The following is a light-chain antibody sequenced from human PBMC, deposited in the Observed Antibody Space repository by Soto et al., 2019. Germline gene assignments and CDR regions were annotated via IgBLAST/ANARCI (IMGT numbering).Light chain of an antibody. V-gene: IGLV2-14*01. Sequence: QSVLTQPASVSGSPGQSITISCTGTSSDVGGYNYVSWYQQHPGKAPKLMIYDVSNRPSGVSNRFSGSKSGNTASLSISGLQAEDEANYYCSSYKSSSTRVFGPGTKVTVL. CDR2: DVS. CDR1: SSDVGGYNY. CDR3: SSYKSSSTRV. J-gene: IGLJ1*01.